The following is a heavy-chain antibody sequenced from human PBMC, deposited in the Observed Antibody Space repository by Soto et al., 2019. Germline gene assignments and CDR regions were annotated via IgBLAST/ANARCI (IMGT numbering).Heavy chain of an antibody. CDR2: IIPIFGTA. CDR3: ARGTEYYYDSSGYYYRDYFDY. J-gene: IGHJ4*02. CDR1: GGTFSSYA. Sequence: QVQLVQSGAEVKKPESSVKVSCKASGGTFSSYAISWLRQAPGQGLEWMGGIIPIFGTANYAQKFQGRVTITADESTSTAYMELSSLRSEDTAVYYCARGTEYYYDSSGYYYRDYFDYWGQGTLVTVSS. D-gene: IGHD3-22*01. V-gene: IGHV1-69*01.